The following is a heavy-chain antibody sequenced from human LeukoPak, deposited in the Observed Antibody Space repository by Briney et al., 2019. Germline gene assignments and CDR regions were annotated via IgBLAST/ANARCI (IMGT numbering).Heavy chain of an antibody. CDR1: GFTFSDYY. V-gene: IGHV3-11*04. J-gene: IGHJ5*02. CDR2: ISSSGSTI. D-gene: IGHD6-13*01. CDR3: AREAIAAAGTGWFDP. Sequence: PGGSLRLSCAASGFTFSDYYMSWMRQAPGKGLEWVSYISSSGSTIYYAESAKGRFTISRDNAKNSLYLQMNSLRAEDTAVYYYAREAIAAAGTGWFDPWGQGTLVTVSS.